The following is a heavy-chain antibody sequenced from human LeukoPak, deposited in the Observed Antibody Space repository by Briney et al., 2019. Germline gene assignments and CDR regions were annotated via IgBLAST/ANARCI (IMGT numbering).Heavy chain of an antibody. Sequence: PSETLSLTCTVAGGSVSSGSYFWSWIRQPPGKGLEWIGYIYYNGSTNYNPSLKSRLTISVDTSKNHFSLKLNSVTAADTAVYYCARFGITVVRGGKYYFDYWGQGTLVTVSS. CDR1: GGSVSSGSYF. J-gene: IGHJ4*02. CDR2: IYYNGST. CDR3: ARFGITVVRGGKYYFDY. V-gene: IGHV4-61*03. D-gene: IGHD3-10*01.